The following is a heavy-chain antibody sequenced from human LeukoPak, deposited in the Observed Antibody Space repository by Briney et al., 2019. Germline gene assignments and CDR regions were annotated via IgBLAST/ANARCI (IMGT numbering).Heavy chain of an antibody. CDR1: GFSFTNYD. Sequence: PGGSLRLSCVASGFSFTNYDIHWVRQAPGRGLEWVAVTSLDGSNKLYTDTVRGRFIISRDNSKNTVYLQMDSLGAEDTAVYYCARDLTLGKPVYFDHWDQGTLVTVSS. CDR3: ARDLTLGKPVYFDH. CDR2: TSLDGSNK. J-gene: IGHJ4*02. V-gene: IGHV3-30-3*01. D-gene: IGHD7-27*01.